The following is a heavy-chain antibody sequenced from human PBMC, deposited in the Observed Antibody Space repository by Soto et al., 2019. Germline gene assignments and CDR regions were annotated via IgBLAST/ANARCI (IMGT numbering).Heavy chain of an antibody. D-gene: IGHD6-19*01. Sequence: GGSLRLSCAASGFTFSSYSMNWVRQAPGKGLEWVSSISSSSSYIYYADSVKGRFTISRDNAKNSLYLQMNSLRAEDTAVYYCARDVDSSGGYGNWFDPWGQGTLLTVSS. CDR1: GFTFSSYS. CDR2: ISSSSSYI. V-gene: IGHV3-21*01. CDR3: ARDVDSSGGYGNWFDP. J-gene: IGHJ5*02.